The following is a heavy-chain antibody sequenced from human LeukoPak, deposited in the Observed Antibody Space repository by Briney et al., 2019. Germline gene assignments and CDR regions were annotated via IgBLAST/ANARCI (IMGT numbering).Heavy chain of an antibody. CDR2: ISCSGGST. CDR3: AKDPGLPLDY. V-gene: IGHV3-23*01. J-gene: IGHJ4*02. D-gene: IGHD1-14*01. Sequence: GGSLRLSCAASGFTFASYAMSWVRQTPGKGLEWVSAISCSGGSTYYADSVKGRFTISRDNSKNTLYLQMNSLRAEDTAVYYCAKDPGLPLDYWGQGTLVTVSS. CDR1: GFTFASYA.